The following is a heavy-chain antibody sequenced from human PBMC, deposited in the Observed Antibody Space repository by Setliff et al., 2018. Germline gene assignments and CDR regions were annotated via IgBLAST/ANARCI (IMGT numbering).Heavy chain of an antibody. CDR2: ISRSGAT. CDR1: GDSILSPTYT. V-gene: IGHV4-31*01. CDR3: ARDFSTPHFGVARGSYYYYYMDV. J-gene: IGHJ6*03. Sequence: KASETLSLTCSVSGDSILSPTYTWTWIRQLPGKGLEWIGYISRSGATSYNPSLKRQITISLDTSKNQFSLKLSSVTAADTAVYYCARDFSTPHFGVARGSYYYYYMDVWGKGTTVTVSS. D-gene: IGHD3-3*01.